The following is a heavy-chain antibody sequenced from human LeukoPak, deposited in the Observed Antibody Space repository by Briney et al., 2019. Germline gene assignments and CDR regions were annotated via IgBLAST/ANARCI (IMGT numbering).Heavy chain of an antibody. Sequence: PGGSLRLSCAASGFTFSSYSMNWVRQAPGKGLEWVSSISSSSSYIYYADSVKGRFTISRDNAKNSPYLQMNSLRAEDTAVYYCARDVYYDSSGYLNFDYWGQGTLVTVSS. J-gene: IGHJ4*02. D-gene: IGHD3-22*01. V-gene: IGHV3-21*01. CDR3: ARDVYYDSSGYLNFDY. CDR1: GFTFSSYS. CDR2: ISSSSSYI.